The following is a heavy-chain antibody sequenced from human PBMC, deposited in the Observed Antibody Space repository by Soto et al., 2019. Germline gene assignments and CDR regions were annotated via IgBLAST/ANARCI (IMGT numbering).Heavy chain of an antibody. D-gene: IGHD4-17*01. CDR3: ASRKTVTPGHYSYYIDV. CDR2: ISYDGNDK. Sequence: QVQLVESGGGVVRPGRSLRLSCVASEFSFSAYGMHWVRLAPGKGLQWVAVISYDGNDKYYADSVKGRFTISRDDSKNTLSLQMNSRRREDTAIYYCASRKTVTPGHYSYYIDVWGKGTTVPVSS. J-gene: IGHJ6*03. CDR1: EFSFSAYG. V-gene: IGHV3-30*03.